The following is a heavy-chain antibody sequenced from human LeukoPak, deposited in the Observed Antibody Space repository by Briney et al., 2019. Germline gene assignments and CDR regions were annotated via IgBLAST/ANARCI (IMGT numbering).Heavy chain of an antibody. CDR3: ARDMRRHGESGYGFDY. Sequence: PSETLSPTCSVSNGSISSDYWSWIRQPPGKGLEWIGNVYYTEYTNYNSSFKSRVTISQDTSKNQFSLKLTSLTAADTAIYYCARDMRRHGESGYGFDYWGQGIRVTVSS. V-gene: IGHV4-59*01. CDR1: NGSISSDY. CDR2: VYYTEYT. J-gene: IGHJ4*02. D-gene: IGHD5-12*01.